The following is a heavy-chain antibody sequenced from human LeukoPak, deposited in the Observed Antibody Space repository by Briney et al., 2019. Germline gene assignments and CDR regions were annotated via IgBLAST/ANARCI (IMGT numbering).Heavy chain of an antibody. CDR3: AKDWWYGYDFSAFYYMDV. CDR2: IRYDGNNK. J-gene: IGHJ6*03. V-gene: IGHV3-30*02. Sequence: GGSLRLSCAASGFTFSSYGMHWVRQAPGKGLEWVAFIRYDGNNKYYVDSVKGRFTISRDNSKNTLYLQMNSLRAGDTAVYYCAKDWWYGYDFSAFYYMDVWGKGTTVTVSS. CDR1: GFTFSSYG. D-gene: IGHD3-3*01.